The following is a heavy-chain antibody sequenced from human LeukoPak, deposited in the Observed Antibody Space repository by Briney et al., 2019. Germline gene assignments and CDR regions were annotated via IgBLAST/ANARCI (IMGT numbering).Heavy chain of an antibody. CDR1: GYSFTSNR. J-gene: IGHJ3*01. D-gene: IGHD3-9*01. Sequence: GESLKISCQGSGYSFTSNRISWVRQMPGKGLEWMGRIDPSDSYTNYSPSFQGHVTISADKSINTAYLQWSGLKSSDTAMYFCARQSILIRPKSGYSLPSDTDAFDVWGQGTMVTVSS. CDR3: ARQSILIRPKSGYSLPSDTDAFDV. V-gene: IGHV5-10-1*01. CDR2: IDPSDSYT.